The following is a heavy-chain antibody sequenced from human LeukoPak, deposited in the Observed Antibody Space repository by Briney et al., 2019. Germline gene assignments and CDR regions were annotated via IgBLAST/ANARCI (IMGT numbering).Heavy chain of an antibody. CDR2: INAGNGNT. D-gene: IGHD3-9*01. J-gene: IGHJ4*02. CDR3: EIGFLTGYFEPVDY. Sequence: GASVKVSCKASGYTFTSYAMHWVRQAPGQRLEWMGWINAGNGNTKYSQKFQGRVTITRDTSASTAYMELSSLRSEDTAVYYCEIGFLTGYFEPVDYWGQGTLVTVSS. CDR1: GYTFTSYA. V-gene: IGHV1-3*01.